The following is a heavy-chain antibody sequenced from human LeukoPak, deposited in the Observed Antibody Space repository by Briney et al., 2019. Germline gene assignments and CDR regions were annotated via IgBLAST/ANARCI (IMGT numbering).Heavy chain of an antibody. Sequence: ETLSLTCTVSGGSISSSSYYWGWIRQPPGKGLEWIECIYYSGSTYYNPSLESRVTISVDTSKNQFSLKLSSVTAADTALYYCARHGAVIGPAYWFDPWGQGTLVTVSS. CDR1: GGSISSSSYY. J-gene: IGHJ5*02. CDR2: IYYSGST. CDR3: ARHGAVIGPAYWFDP. D-gene: IGHD2-21*01. V-gene: IGHV4-39*01.